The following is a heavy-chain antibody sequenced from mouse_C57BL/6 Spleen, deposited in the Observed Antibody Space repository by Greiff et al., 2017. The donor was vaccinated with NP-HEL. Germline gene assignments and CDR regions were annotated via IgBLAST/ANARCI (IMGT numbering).Heavy chain of an antibody. CDR3: ARHYGRAYAMDY. Sequence: VKLMESGAELARPGASVKLSCKASGYTFTSYGISWVKQRTGQGLEWIGEIYPRSGNTYYNEKFKGKATLTADKSSSTAYMELRSLTSEDSAVYFCARHYGRAYAMDYWGQGTSVTVSS. CDR1: GYTFTSYG. J-gene: IGHJ4*01. CDR2: IYPRSGNT. D-gene: IGHD1-1*01. V-gene: IGHV1-81*01.